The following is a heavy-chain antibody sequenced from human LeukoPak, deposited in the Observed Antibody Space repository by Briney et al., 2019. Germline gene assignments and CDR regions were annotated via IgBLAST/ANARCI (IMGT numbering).Heavy chain of an antibody. D-gene: IGHD3-10*01. V-gene: IGHV3-30*18. CDR3: AKDSGDSFFSVDY. J-gene: IGHJ4*02. CDR1: GFTFSSYG. CDR2: ISYDGSNK. Sequence: QPGGSLRLSCAASGFTFSSYGMHWVRQAPGKGLEWVAVISYDGSNKYYADSVKGRFTISRDNSKNTLYLQMNSLRAEDTAVYYCAKDSGDSFFSVDYWGQGTLVTVSS.